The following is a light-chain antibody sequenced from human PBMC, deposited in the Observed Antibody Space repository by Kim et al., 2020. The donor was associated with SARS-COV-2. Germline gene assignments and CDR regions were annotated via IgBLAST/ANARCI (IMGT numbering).Light chain of an antibody. V-gene: IGKV1-39*01. CDR1: QSISNY. CDR3: QQSYSTPYT. J-gene: IGKJ2*01. CDR2: AAS. Sequence: SASVGDRVTITCRASQSISNYLNWYQQKLGKAPSLLIYAASSLQSGVPSRFSGSASGTDFTLTITSLQREDFATYYCQQSYSTPYTFGQGTKLEI.